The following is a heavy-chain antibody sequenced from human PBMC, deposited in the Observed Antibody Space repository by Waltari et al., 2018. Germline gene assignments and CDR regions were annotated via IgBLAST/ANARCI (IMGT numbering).Heavy chain of an antibody. V-gene: IGHV4-4*02. D-gene: IGHD2-8*02. CDR2: IHHSGRV. CDR1: GGSISSNYW. Sequence: QVQLQESGPGLVQPSGTLSLTCAVSGGSISSNYWWSCVRQSTDKGLAWIGQIHHSGRVIYNPSLKSRYTISEDTSKSQFSRKVKAVTAADTAVYYCASDRGVGLYLDNWGQGTLVSVSS. J-gene: IGHJ4*02. CDR3: ASDRGVGLYLDN.